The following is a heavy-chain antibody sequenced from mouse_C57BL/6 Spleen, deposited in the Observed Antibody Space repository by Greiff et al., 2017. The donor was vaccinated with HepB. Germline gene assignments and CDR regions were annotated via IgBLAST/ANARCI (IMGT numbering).Heavy chain of an antibody. V-gene: IGHV1-26*01. CDR1: GYTFTDYY. J-gene: IGHJ3*01. CDR3: ARDRLDWVAY. CDR2: INPNNGGT. D-gene: IGHD2-2*01. Sequence: EVQLQQSGPELVKPGASVKISCKASGYTFTDYYMNWVKQSHGKSLEWIGDINPNNGGTSYNQKFKGKATLTVDNSSITAYMELRILTSEDSAVYYCARDRLDWVAYWGKGTLVTVSA.